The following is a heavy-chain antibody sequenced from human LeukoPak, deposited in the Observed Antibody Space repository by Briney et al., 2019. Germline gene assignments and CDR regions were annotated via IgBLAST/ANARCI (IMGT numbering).Heavy chain of an antibody. CDR1: GFTVSSNY. CDR3: AGSYVSRSFDY. Sequence: PGGSLRLSCVASGFTVSSNYMNWVRQAPGKGREWVSAIYSGGSTYYADSVKGRFTISRDSSKNTLYLQMNSLRAEDTAVYYCAGSYVSRSFDYWGQGTLVTVSS. CDR2: IYSGGST. J-gene: IGHJ4*02. V-gene: IGHV3-66*01. D-gene: IGHD3-16*01.